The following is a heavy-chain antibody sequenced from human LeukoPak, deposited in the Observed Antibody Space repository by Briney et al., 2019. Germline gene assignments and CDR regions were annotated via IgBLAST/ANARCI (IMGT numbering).Heavy chain of an antibody. J-gene: IGHJ4*02. V-gene: IGHV4-59*01. CDR3: AASEVDGYFDY. CDR2: IYYSGST. Sequence: SETLSLTCTGSGGSISSYYWSWIRQPPGKGLEWIGYIYYSGSTNYNPSLKSRVTISVDTSKNQFSLKLSSVTAADTAVYYCAASEVDGYFDYWGQGTLVTVSS. D-gene: IGHD1-26*01. CDR1: GGSISSYY.